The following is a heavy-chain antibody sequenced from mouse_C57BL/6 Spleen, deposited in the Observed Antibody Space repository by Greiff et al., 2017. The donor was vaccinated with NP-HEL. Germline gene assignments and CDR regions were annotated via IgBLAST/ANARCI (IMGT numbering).Heavy chain of an antibody. Sequence: QVQLQQPGAELVKPGASVKLSCKASGYTFTSYWMQWVKQRPGQGLEWIGEIDPSDSYTNYNQKFKGKATLTVDTSSSTAYMQLSSLTSEDSAVYYCARGGVFDDWGQGTTLTVSS. CDR1: GYTFTSYW. CDR3: ARGGVFDD. V-gene: IGHV1-50*01. J-gene: IGHJ2*01. CDR2: IDPSDSYT.